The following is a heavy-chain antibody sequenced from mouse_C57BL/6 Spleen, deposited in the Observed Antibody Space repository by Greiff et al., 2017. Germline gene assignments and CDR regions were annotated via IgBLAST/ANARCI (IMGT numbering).Heavy chain of an antibody. CDR3: AINYDEAMDY. CDR2: IHPNSGST. Sequence: QVQLKQPGPELVKPGASVKLSCKASGYTFTSYWMHWVKQRPGQGLEWIGMIHPNSGSTNYNEKFKSKATLTVDKSSSTAYMQLSSLTSEDSAVYCCAINYDEAMDYWGQGTSVTVSS. D-gene: IGHD2-4*01. J-gene: IGHJ4*01. CDR1: GYTFTSYW. V-gene: IGHV1-64*01.